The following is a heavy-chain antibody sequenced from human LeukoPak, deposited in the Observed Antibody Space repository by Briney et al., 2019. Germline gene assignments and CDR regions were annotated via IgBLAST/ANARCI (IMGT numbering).Heavy chain of an antibody. CDR2: ISGSSSII. CDR3: ARSGTTYYYDSGTRI. J-gene: IGHJ3*02. Sequence: GGSLRLSCAASGFTFSSYSMNWVRQAPGKGLEWVAFISGSSSIIHYADSVKGRFTISRDNTKNSLYLQMNSLRAEDTAVYYCARSGTTYYYDSGTRIWGQGTMVTVSS. D-gene: IGHD3-22*01. CDR1: GFTFSSYS. V-gene: IGHV3-48*04.